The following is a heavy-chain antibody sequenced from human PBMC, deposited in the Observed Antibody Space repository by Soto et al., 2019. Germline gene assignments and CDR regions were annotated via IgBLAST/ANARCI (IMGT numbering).Heavy chain of an antibody. Sequence: EVQLVESGGDLVQPGGSLKLSCTGLGFNFSGSALHWVRQPSGKGLEWVGRIRGRAKKYATSYATSVRGRFYLSRDDSKNTAFLQMNSLRDKDTGVYFCCGRGGDSLQDIWGQGTLVTVSS. CDR2: IRGRAKKYAT. CDR3: CGRGGDSLQDI. D-gene: IGHD4-17*01. J-gene: IGHJ4*02. CDR1: GFNFSGSA. V-gene: IGHV3-73*01.